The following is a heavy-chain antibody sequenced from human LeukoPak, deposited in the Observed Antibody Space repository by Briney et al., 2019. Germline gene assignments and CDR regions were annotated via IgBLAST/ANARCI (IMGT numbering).Heavy chain of an antibody. V-gene: IGHV1-18*01. CDR1: AYSFSNYG. CDR2: ISAYNGNT. CDR3: ARDLDGSGSYYTDY. J-gene: IGHJ4*02. D-gene: IGHD3-10*01. Sequence: ASVKVSCKTSAYSFSNYGFNWVRQAPGQGLEWMGWISAYNGNTKHAQKLQGRFTMSTDTSTSTAYMELRSLTSDDTAVYYCARDLDGSGSYYTDYWGQGTQVTVSS.